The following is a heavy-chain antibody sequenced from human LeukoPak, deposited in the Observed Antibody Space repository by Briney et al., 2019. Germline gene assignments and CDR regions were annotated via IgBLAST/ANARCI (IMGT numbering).Heavy chain of an antibody. CDR2: ISPSGGST. Sequence: ASVKVSCKAFGYTFTSNYMHWVRQAPGQGPEWMGVISPSGGSTTYAQKFQGRVTITADESTSTAYMELSSLRSEDTAVYYCATTGGLWFGESRWFDPWGQGTLVTVSS. CDR3: ATTGGLWFGESRWFDP. J-gene: IGHJ5*02. V-gene: IGHV1-46*01. CDR1: GYTFTSNY. D-gene: IGHD3-10*01.